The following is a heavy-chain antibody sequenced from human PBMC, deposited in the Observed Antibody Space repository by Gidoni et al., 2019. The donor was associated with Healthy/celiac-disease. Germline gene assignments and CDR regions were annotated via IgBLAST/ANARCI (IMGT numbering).Heavy chain of an antibody. CDR1: GFTFSSYD. CDR2: IGTAGDT. J-gene: IGHJ4*02. D-gene: IGHD6-13*01. CDR3: ARGSRIAAAGTLDY. Sequence: EVQLVESGGGVVQPGGSLRLSCAASGFTFSSYDMHWVRQATGKGLEWVSAIGTAGDTYYPGSVKGRFTISRENAKNSLYLQMNSLRAGDTAVYYCARGSRIAAAGTLDYWGQGTLVTVSS. V-gene: IGHV3-13*04.